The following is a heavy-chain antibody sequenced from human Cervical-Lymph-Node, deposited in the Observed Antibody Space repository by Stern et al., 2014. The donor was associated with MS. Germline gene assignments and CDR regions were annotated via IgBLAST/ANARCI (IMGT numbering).Heavy chain of an antibody. D-gene: IGHD5-12*01. J-gene: IGHJ4*02. CDR3: ARHDGWLPHY. Sequence: QVQLQESGPGLVKPSETLSLTCSVSGGSISRSTYYWGWIRQPPGKGLEWIGSIYYSGNTYYNPSLKSRVTIETSTNQFSLRLTSVTAADTAVYYCARHDGWLPHYWSQGTLVTVSS. CDR2: IYYSGNT. V-gene: IGHV4-39*01. CDR1: GGSISRSTYY.